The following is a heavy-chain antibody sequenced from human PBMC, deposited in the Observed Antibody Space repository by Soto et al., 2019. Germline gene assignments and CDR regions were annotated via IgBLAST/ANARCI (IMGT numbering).Heavy chain of an antibody. CDR2: ISYDGSNK. CDR3: AKDKVPVVVTAPLDY. CDR1: GFTFSSYG. D-gene: IGHD2-21*02. Sequence: QVQLVESGGGVVQPGRSLRLSCAASGFTFSSYGMHWVRQAPGKGLEWVAVISYDGSNKYYADSVKGRFTISRDNSKNSLYLQMNSLRAEDTAVYYCAKDKVPVVVTAPLDYWGQGTLVTFSS. V-gene: IGHV3-30*18. J-gene: IGHJ4*02.